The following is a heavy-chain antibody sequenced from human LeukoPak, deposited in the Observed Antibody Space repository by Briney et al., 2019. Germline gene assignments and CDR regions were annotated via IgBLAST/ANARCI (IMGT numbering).Heavy chain of an antibody. CDR1: GASISSYY. CDR3: ARHTRYRYYYDSSGSTNWFDP. D-gene: IGHD3-22*01. J-gene: IGHJ5*02. Sequence: SETLSLTCSVSGASISSYYWSWIRQPAGKGLEWIGRIYTSGNTNYNPSLKSRVTMSVDTSNNQFSLKLSSVTAADTAVYYCARHTRYRYYYDSSGSTNWFDPWGQGTLVTVSS. CDR2: IYTSGNT. V-gene: IGHV4-4*07.